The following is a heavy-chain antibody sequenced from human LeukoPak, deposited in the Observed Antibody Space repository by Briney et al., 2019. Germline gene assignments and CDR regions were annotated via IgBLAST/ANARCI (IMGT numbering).Heavy chain of an antibody. CDR1: GFTFSSYE. J-gene: IGHJ6*02. CDR2: IRSSGSTI. D-gene: IGHD6-13*01. CDR3: ARDNRWQQLVTGGYYYYGMDV. V-gene: IGHV3-48*03. Sequence: GGSLRLSCAASGFTFSSYEMNWVRQAPGKGLEWVSYIRSSGSTIYYADSVKGRFTISRDNAKNSLYLQMNSLRAEDTAVYYCARDNRWQQLVTGGYYYYGMDVWGQGTTVTVSS.